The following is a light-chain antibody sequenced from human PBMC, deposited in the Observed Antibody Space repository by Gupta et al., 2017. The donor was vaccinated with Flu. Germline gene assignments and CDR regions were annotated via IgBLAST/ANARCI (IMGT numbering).Light chain of an antibody. CDR2: LNN. J-gene: IGLJ2*01. V-gene: IGLV1-40*01. Sequence: QSVLTQPPSVSGAPGQRVTISCTGRSPNIGAGYDVHWYQQLPGTAPKLLIYLNNNRPSGVPDRFSGSKSGTSASLAITGLQAEDEADYYCQSYDSSLSGWEVFGGGTKLTVL. CDR1: SPNIGAGYD. CDR3: QSYDSSLSGWEV.